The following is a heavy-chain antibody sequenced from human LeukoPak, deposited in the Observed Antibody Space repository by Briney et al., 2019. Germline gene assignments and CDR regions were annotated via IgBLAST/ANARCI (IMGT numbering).Heavy chain of an antibody. D-gene: IGHD2-2*01. CDR2: IYTSGST. Sequence: SETLSLTCTVSGGSISSYYWSWIRQPAGKGLEWIGRIYTSGSTNYNPSLKSRVTMSVDTSKNQFYLKLSSVTAADTAVYYCARGGYCSSTSCYGGGYFDYWGQGTLVTVSS. J-gene: IGHJ4*02. V-gene: IGHV4-4*07. CDR1: GGSISSYY. CDR3: ARGGYCSSTSCYGGGYFDY.